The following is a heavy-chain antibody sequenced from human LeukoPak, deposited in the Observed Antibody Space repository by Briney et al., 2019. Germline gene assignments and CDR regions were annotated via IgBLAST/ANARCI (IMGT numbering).Heavy chain of an antibody. J-gene: IGHJ5*02. V-gene: IGHV4-59*01. CDR3: ARVGGDSSGYWGFDP. CDR1: GGSISSYY. CDR2: IYYSGST. D-gene: IGHD3-22*01. Sequence: SETLSLTCTVSGGSISSYYWSWIRQPPGKGLEWIGYIYYSGSTNYNPSLKSRDTISVDTSKNQFSLKLSSVTAADTAVYYCARVGGDSSGYWGFDPWGQGTLVTVSS.